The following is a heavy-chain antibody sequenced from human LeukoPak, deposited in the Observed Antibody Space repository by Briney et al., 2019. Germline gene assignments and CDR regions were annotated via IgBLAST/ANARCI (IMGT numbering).Heavy chain of an antibody. D-gene: IGHD5/OR15-5a*01. CDR2: IYHSGIT. CDR3: ATLVSTRYYFDY. V-gene: IGHV4-38-2*01. CDR1: GFSFRSHGM. Sequence: GSLRLSCAASGFSFRSHGMSWVRQAPGKGLEWIGNIYHSGITYYNHFNSSLKSRVTISIDTSKNQFSLRLTSATAADTAVYFCATLVSTRYYFDYWGQGTLVTVSS. J-gene: IGHJ4*02.